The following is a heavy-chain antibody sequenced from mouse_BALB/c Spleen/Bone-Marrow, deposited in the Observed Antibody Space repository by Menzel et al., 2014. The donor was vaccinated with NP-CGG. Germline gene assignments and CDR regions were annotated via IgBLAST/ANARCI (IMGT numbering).Heavy chain of an antibody. Sequence: VQLQQSGAELVNPGASVKLSCTSSGFNIRDTYIHWVKQRPEQRLEWIGKIDPAKDNTEYDPKFQGKATITADTPSNTAYLQLRSLTSEDTAVYYCARGVKQLGLPYWGQGTLVTVST. D-gene: IGHD3-1*01. CDR3: ARGVKQLGLPY. CDR1: GFNIRDTY. V-gene: IGHV14-3*02. J-gene: IGHJ3*01. CDR2: IDPAKDNT.